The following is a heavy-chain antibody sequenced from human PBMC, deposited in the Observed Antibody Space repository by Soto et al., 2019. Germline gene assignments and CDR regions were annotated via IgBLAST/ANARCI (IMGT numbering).Heavy chain of an antibody. D-gene: IGHD2-2*01. V-gene: IGHV3-21*01. CDR3: ARDYGVEYCSSTSCLTTSPWDPPY. CDR2: ISSSSSYI. CDR1: GFTFSSYS. J-gene: IGHJ4*02. Sequence: PGGSLRLSCAASGFTFSSYSMNWVRQAPGKGLEWVSSISSSSSYIYYADSVKGRFTISRDNAKNSLYLQMNSLRAEDTAVYYCARDYGVEYCSSTSCLTTSPWDPPYWGQGTLVTVSS.